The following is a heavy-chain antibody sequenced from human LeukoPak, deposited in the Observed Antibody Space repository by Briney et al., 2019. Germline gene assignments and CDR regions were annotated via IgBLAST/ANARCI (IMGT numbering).Heavy chain of an antibody. CDR3: ARGPSPYCSSTSCYGYYYYGMDV. Sequence: SETLSLTCTVSGGSISSYYWSWIRQPPGKGLEWIGYIYYSGSTNYNPSLKSRVTISVDRSKNQFSLKLSSVTAADTAVYYCARGPSPYCSSTSCYGYYYYGMDVWGQGTTVTVSS. D-gene: IGHD2-2*01. V-gene: IGHV4-59*12. CDR2: IYYSGST. J-gene: IGHJ6*02. CDR1: GGSISSYY.